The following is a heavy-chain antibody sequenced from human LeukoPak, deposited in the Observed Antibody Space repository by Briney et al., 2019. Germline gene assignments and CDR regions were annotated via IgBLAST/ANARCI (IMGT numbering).Heavy chain of an antibody. CDR1: GGSISTSYYY. Sequence: SETLSLTCTVSGGSISTSYYYWTWIRQPPGKGLEWIGSVHYIGTTYSSPSLKSRVTMSVDPSKNQFSLKLTSVTAADTAVYYCGRITIFGVVDYWGQGTLVTVSS. D-gene: IGHD3-3*01. CDR3: GRITIFGVVDY. V-gene: IGHV4-39*01. J-gene: IGHJ4*02. CDR2: VHYIGTT.